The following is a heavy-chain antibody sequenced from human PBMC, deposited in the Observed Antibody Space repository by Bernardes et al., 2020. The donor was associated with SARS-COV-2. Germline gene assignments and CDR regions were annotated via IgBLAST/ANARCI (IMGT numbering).Heavy chain of an antibody. CDR2: CTDTGGTA. V-gene: IGHV3-23*01. CDR1: GFTFSDYP. D-gene: IGHD2-8*02. CDR3: AKAGRTGNHRQLAY. J-gene: IGHJ4*02. Sequence: GGSLRLSCAASGFTFSDYPMDWVRQAPGRRLEFVSLCTDTGGTAHYAASVKGRFSISRDNSKNTLFLQMNSLRAEDTAVYYSAKAGRTGNHRQLAYWGQGALVTVSS.